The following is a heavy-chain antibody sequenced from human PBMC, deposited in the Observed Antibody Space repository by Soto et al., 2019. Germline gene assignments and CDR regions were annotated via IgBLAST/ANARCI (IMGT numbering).Heavy chain of an antibody. CDR3: ARGVQRMVATPNFDY. V-gene: IGHV3-30-3*01. J-gene: IGHJ4*02. Sequence: QVQLVESGGGVVQPGRSLRLSCAASGFTFSSYAMHWVRQAPGKGLEWVAVISYDGSNKYYADSVKGRFTISRDNSKNTLYLQMNSLRAEDTAVYYCARGVQRMVATPNFDYWGQGTLVTVSS. CDR1: GFTFSSYA. D-gene: IGHD2-15*01. CDR2: ISYDGSNK.